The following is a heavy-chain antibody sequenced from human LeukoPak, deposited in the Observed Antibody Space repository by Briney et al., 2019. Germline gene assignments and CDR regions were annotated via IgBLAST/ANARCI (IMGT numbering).Heavy chain of an antibody. CDR3: ARGGNSWYADY. J-gene: IGHJ4*02. Sequence: PSETLSLTCTVSGGSISTYFWSWIRQPPGKGLEWIGYIYYSGSTNYNPSLKSRVTISLDTSKNQFSLKVSSVTAADTAVYYCARGGNSWYADYWGQGTLVTVSS. D-gene: IGHD6-13*01. CDR2: IYYSGST. V-gene: IGHV4-59*01. CDR1: GGSISTYF.